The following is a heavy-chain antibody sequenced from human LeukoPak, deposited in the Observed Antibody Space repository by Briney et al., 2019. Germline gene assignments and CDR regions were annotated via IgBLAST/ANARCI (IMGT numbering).Heavy chain of an antibody. CDR2: ILGGGRST. V-gene: IGHV3-23*01. Sequence: GGSLRLSCAASGFSFGTYAMSWVRQTPGKGLEWVSGILGGGRSTDYADSVKGCFTISRDTSKSTLFLQMNSLRADDTAVYFCASRPPPPYIYSPWDFLGQGTLVTV. J-gene: IGHJ4*01. D-gene: IGHD2-15*01. CDR1: GFSFGTYA. CDR3: ASRPPPPYIYSPWDF.